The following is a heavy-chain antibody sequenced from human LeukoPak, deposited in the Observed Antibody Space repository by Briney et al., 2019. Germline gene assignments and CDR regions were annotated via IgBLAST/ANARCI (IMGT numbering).Heavy chain of an antibody. Sequence: GGSLRLSCAASGFTFSNAWMSWVRQAPGKGLEWVGRIKSKIDGGTTDYAAPVKGRFTISRDDSKMTLYMQMNSVKAEDTSVYYCITGVLRYFVNRDYWGQGTLVTVSS. CDR3: ITGVLRYFVNRDY. CDR2: IKSKIDGGTT. CDR1: GFTFSNAW. V-gene: IGHV3-15*01. D-gene: IGHD3-9*01. J-gene: IGHJ4*02.